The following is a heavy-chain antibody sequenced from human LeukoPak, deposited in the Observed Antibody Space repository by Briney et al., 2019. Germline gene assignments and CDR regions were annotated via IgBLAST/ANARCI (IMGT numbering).Heavy chain of an antibody. Sequence: QSGGSLRLSCAASGFAFSDHCMDWVRQAPGEGLEWVARIRDKGSSHTTEYAASVKGRFTISRDDSKNSLYLQMNSLKIQDTAVYYCARGPGRGGEMDVWGQGTTVTVSS. CDR3: ARGPGRGGEMDV. CDR2: IRDKGSSHTT. D-gene: IGHD2-21*01. V-gene: IGHV3-72*01. J-gene: IGHJ6*02. CDR1: GFAFSDHC.